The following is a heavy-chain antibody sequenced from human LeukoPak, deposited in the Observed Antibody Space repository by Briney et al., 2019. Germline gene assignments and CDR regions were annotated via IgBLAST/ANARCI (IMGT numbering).Heavy chain of an antibody. Sequence: GESLKISCKGSGYSFTSYWIGWVRQMPGKGLEWMGIIYPGDSDTRSGPSFKRQLTISADKSISTAYLQWSSLKASDTAMYYCASSLVGAKGWFDPWGREPWSPSPQ. CDR2: IYPGDSDT. CDR1: GYSFTSYW. CDR3: ASSLVGAKGWFDP. V-gene: IGHV5-51*01. J-gene: IGHJ5*02. D-gene: IGHD1-26*01.